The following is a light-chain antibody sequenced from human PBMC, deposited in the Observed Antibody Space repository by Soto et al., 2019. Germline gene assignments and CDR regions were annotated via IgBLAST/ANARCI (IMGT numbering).Light chain of an antibody. Sequence: DIPMTQSPSTLSASVGDRVTITCRASQSISSWLAWYQQKPGKAPKLLIYDASSLESGVPSRFSGSGSGTEFTLTISGLQPDDLATYYCQQYNSYWTFGQGTKVEIK. CDR3: QQYNSYWT. V-gene: IGKV1-5*01. J-gene: IGKJ1*01. CDR1: QSISSW. CDR2: DAS.